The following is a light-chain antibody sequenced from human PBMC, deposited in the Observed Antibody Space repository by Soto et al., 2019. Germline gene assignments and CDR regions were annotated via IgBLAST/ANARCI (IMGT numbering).Light chain of an antibody. CDR3: CSYAGSSTYV. Sequence: QSVLTQPASVSGSPGQSITISCTGTSSDVGSYNLVSWYQQHPGKAPKLMIYEVSKRPSGVSNRFSGSKSGNTASLTISGLQAEDVADYYCCSYAGSSTYVFGTVAKVTVL. CDR1: SSDVGSYNL. J-gene: IGLJ1*01. CDR2: EVS. V-gene: IGLV2-23*02.